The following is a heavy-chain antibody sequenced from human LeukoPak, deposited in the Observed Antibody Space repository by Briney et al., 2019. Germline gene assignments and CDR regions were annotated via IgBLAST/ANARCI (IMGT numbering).Heavy chain of an antibody. J-gene: IGHJ4*02. Sequence: SETLSLTCTVPGGSISSNAYYWGWIRQPPGKGLEWIGSIFYSGDTFYEPSLKGRVTISADASKNQLSLKMNFETAADTAIYYCGRHGGNSYGFLFFDYWGQGTLVSVSS. CDR1: GGSISSNAYY. CDR2: IFYSGDT. D-gene: IGHD5-18*01. V-gene: IGHV4-39*01. CDR3: GRHGGNSYGFLFFDY.